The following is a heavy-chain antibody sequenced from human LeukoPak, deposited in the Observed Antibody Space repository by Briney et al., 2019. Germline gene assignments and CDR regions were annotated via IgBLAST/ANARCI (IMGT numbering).Heavy chain of an antibody. J-gene: IGHJ4*02. Sequence: GGSLRLSCAASGLIFSNYWMHWVRQAPGKGLVWVSRINRDGSSTSYADSVKGRFTISRDNAKNSLYLQMNSLRAEDTAVYYCARGLPRGSSDYWGQGTLVTVSS. CDR1: GLIFSNYW. CDR3: ARGLPRGSSDY. V-gene: IGHV3-74*01. D-gene: IGHD2-15*01. CDR2: INRDGSST.